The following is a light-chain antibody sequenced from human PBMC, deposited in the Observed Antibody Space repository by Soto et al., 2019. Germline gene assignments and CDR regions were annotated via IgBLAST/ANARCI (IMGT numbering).Light chain of an antibody. Sequence: EIVMTQSPATLSVSPGERVSFSCRASQSIRSNLAWYQHKPGQAPRLLIYGASTRATGIPARFSGSGSGTEFTLTISSLQSEDFAVYYCRQYNNWLPITFGQGTRLEIK. J-gene: IGKJ5*01. V-gene: IGKV3-15*01. CDR1: QSIRSN. CDR3: RQYNNWLPIT. CDR2: GAS.